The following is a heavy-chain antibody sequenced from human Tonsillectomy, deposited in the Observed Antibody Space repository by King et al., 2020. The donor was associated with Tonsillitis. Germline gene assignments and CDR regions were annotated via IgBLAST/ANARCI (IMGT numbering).Heavy chain of an antibody. D-gene: IGHD2-2*02. J-gene: IGHJ4*02. CDR1: GFTFSSFW. CDR2: IKQDGSEK. CDR3: ARTVYCTSTSCHNTFDY. V-gene: IGHV3-7*01. Sequence: VQLVESGGGLVQPGGSLRLSCAASGFTFSSFWMSWVRQAPGKGLEWVANIKQDGSEKYYVDSVKGRFSISRDNAESSLYLQMNSLRVEDTAVYYCARTVYCTSTSCHNTFDYWGQGTLVTVSS.